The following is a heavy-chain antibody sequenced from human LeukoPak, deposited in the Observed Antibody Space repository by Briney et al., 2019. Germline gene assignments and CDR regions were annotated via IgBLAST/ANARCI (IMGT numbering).Heavy chain of an antibody. V-gene: IGHV3-20*04. D-gene: IGHD3-22*01. CDR3: ARVYDSSGYSYYYYYYMDV. J-gene: IGHJ6*03. Sequence: GGSLRLSCAASGFTFDDYGMSWVRQAPGKGLEWVSGINWNGGSTGYADSVKGRFTISRDNAKNSLYLQMNSLRAEDTALYYCARVYDSSGYSYYYYYYMDVWGKGTTVTVSS. CDR2: INWNGGST. CDR1: GFTFDDYG.